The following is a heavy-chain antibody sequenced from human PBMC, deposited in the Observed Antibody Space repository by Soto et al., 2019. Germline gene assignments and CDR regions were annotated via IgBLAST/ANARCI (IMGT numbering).Heavy chain of an antibody. D-gene: IGHD2-8*01. Sequence: SETLSLTCAVSGGSVSSGGYSWSWIRQPPGKGLEWIGYIYHSGSTNYNPSLKSRVTISVDTSKNQFSLKLTSVTAADTAVYYCARDKLNGLFDYWGQGTLVNVSS. CDR3: ARDKLNGLFDY. CDR1: GGSVSSGGYS. CDR2: IYHSGST. V-gene: IGHV4-30-2*01. J-gene: IGHJ4*02.